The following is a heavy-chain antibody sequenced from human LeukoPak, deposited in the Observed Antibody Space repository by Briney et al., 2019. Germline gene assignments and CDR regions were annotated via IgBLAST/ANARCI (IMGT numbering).Heavy chain of an antibody. J-gene: IGHJ6*03. CDR3: ARDRGYCSGGSCRAFNYYYYYMDV. V-gene: IGHV4-61*02. CDR2: IYTSGST. Sequence: SETLSLTCTVSGGSISSGSYYWSWIRQPAGKGLEWIGRIYTSGSTNYNPSLKSRVTISVDTSKNQFSLKLSSVTAADTAVYYCARDRGYCSGGSCRAFNYYYYYMDVWGKGTTVTISS. D-gene: IGHD2-15*01. CDR1: GGSISSGSYY.